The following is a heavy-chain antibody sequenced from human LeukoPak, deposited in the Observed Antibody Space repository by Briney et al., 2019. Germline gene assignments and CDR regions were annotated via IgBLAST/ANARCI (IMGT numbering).Heavy chain of an antibody. Sequence: ASVKVSCKASGYTFTGYYMHGVRQAPGQGLEWMGLINPNSGGTNYAQKFQGRVTMTMDTHISTAHMELSRLRSDDTAVYYCARVRWEQLTDYWGQGTLVTVSS. CDR2: INPNSGGT. V-gene: IGHV1-2*02. CDR1: GYTFTGYY. CDR3: ARVRWEQLTDY. J-gene: IGHJ4*02. D-gene: IGHD5-18*01.